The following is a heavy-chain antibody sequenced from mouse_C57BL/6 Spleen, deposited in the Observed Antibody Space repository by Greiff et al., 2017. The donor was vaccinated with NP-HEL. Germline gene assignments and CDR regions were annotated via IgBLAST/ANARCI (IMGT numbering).Heavy chain of an antibody. CDR2: ISYDGSN. Sequence: EVQLQQSGPGLVKPSQSLSLTCSVTGYSITSGYYWNWIRQFPGNKLEWMGYISYDGSNNYNPSLKNRISITRDTSKNQFFLKLNSVTTEDTATYYCARDGGTTDYWGQGTTLTVSS. V-gene: IGHV3-6*01. CDR1: GYSITSGYY. J-gene: IGHJ2*01. CDR3: ARDGGTTDY. D-gene: IGHD1-1*01.